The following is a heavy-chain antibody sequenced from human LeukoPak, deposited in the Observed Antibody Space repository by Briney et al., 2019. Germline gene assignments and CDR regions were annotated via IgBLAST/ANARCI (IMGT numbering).Heavy chain of an antibody. CDR3: AREGYSSSWTPFDY. J-gene: IGHJ4*02. V-gene: IGHV4-39*07. CDR1: GGSISSSSYY. Sequence: SETLSLICTVSGGSISSSSYYWGWIRQPPGKGLEWIGSIYYSGSTYYNPSLKSRVTISVDTSKNQFSLKLSSVTAADTAVYYCAREGYSSSWTPFDYWGQGTLVTVSS. CDR2: IYYSGST. D-gene: IGHD6-13*01.